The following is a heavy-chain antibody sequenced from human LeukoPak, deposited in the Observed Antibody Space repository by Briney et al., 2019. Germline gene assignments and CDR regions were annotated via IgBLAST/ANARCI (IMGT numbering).Heavy chain of an antibody. J-gene: IGHJ6*02. Sequence: GASVKVSCKTSGYSFTDYYMHWVRQAPGQGLEWMGWINPNSGGTSSAQKFQGRVTMTRDTSISTVYMEVSWLRSDDTAVYYCAREGAVVVAAVLYYYGMDVWGQGTTVTVSS. CDR2: INPNSGGT. D-gene: IGHD2-15*01. CDR3: AREGAVVVAAVLYYYGMDV. V-gene: IGHV1-2*02. CDR1: GYSFTDYY.